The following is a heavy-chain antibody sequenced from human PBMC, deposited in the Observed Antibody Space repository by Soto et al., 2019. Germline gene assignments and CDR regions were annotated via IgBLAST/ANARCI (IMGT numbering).Heavy chain of an antibody. D-gene: IGHD3-10*02. V-gene: IGHV4-4*02. CDR3: ASKVEVFGELLEGEYYFDY. Sequence: QVQLQASGPGLVKPSGTLSLTCAFSSGSIISSNWWSWVRKPPGAALEWIGEIYHSGSSNYNPSLNMRVTISVDKSKNPFSLKLSSVTAADTAVYYCASKVEVFGELLEGEYYFDYWVQGTMVTVSS. CDR1: SGSIISSNW. J-gene: IGHJ4*02. CDR2: IYHSGSS.